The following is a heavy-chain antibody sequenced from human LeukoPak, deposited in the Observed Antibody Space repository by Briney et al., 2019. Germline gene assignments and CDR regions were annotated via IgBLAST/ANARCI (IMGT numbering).Heavy chain of an antibody. CDR2: ISDREST. J-gene: IGHJ4*01. D-gene: IGHD3-10*01. CDR3: AHENLHYGSGSYYY. V-gene: IGHV4-34*01. Sequence: TSETLSLTCGVFGGYFSDYYWSWIRQSPGKGLEWIGEISDRESTNYNPSLRSRVHISQDKSKNQFSLRLTSVTAADTAVYYCAHENLHYGSGSYYYWGQGTQVTVSS. CDR1: GGYFSDYY.